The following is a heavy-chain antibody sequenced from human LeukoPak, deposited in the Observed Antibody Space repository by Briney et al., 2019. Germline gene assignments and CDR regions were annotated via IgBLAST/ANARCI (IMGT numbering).Heavy chain of an antibody. CDR2: ISGSGGST. D-gene: IGHD4-23*01. CDR1: GFSVRTNY. CDR3: AKDSTVVTPSYWYLDL. J-gene: IGHJ2*01. V-gene: IGHV3-23*01. Sequence: GGSLRLSCAASGFSVRTNYMSWVRQAPGKGLEWVSAISGSGGSTYYADSVKGRFTISRDNSKNTLYLQMNSLRAEDTAVYYCAKDSTVVTPSYWYLDLWGRGTLVTVSS.